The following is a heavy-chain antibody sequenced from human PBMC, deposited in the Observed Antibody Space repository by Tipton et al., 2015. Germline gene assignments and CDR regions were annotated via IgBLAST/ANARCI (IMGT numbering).Heavy chain of an antibody. CDR1: GVFISNNY. CDR2: ISQSGNT. V-gene: IGHV4-34*01. D-gene: IGHD1-26*01. Sequence: GLVKPSETVSLTCNVSGVFISNNYWSWIRQPPGKGLEWIGEISQSGNTNYNPSLKGRVTMSIDTPKNEISLKLNSVSAADTGVYYCARLKSRVSGIIYESYAMDVWGQGTTVTVSS. J-gene: IGHJ6*02. CDR3: ARLKSRVSGIIYESYAMDV.